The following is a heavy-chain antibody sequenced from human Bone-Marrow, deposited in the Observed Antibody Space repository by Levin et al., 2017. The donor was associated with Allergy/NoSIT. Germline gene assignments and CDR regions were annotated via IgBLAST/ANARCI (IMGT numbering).Heavy chain of an antibody. CDR1: GFNFSNYA. Sequence: GGSLRLSCTASGFNFSNYAMHWVRQAPGKGLEWVAIISHDRNNVYYADSVEGRVTVSRDNSKKTLDLQLNSLRAEDTAVYYCARDLTVDMGKIYGTLHGLDVWGRGTTVTVSS. CDR2: ISHDRNNV. J-gene: IGHJ6*02. D-gene: IGHD5-24*01. V-gene: IGHV3-30*04. CDR3: ARDLTVDMGKIYGTLHGLDV.